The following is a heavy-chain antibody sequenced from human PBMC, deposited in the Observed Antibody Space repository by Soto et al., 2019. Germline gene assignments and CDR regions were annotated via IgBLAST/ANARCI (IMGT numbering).Heavy chain of an antibody. CDR2: IWYDGSNK. Sequence: GGSLRLSCAASGFTFSSYGMHWVRQAPGKGLEWVAVIWYDGSNKYYADSVKGRFTISRDNSKNTLYLQMNSLRAEDTAVYYCARDRDYGDSSFDYWGQGTLVTVSS. D-gene: IGHD4-17*01. CDR3: ARDRDYGDSSFDY. CDR1: GFTFSSYG. V-gene: IGHV3-33*01. J-gene: IGHJ4*02.